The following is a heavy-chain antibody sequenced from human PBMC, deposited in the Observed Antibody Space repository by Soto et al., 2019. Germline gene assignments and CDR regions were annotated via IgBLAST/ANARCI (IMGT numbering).Heavy chain of an antibody. V-gene: IGHV3-21*01. CDR1: GFTFSSYS. CDR3: AREGQFAEYFQH. CDR2: ISSSSSYI. J-gene: IGHJ1*01. Sequence: GGSLRLSCAASGFTFSSYSMNWVRQAPGKGLEWVSSISSSSSYIYYADSVKGRFTISRDNAKNSLYLQMNSLRAEDTAVYYCAREGQFAEYFQHWGQGTLVTVSS.